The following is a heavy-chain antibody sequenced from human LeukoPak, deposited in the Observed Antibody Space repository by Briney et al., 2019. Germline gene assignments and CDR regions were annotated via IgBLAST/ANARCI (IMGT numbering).Heavy chain of an antibody. CDR2: IYSGGST. V-gene: IGHV3-66*02. Sequence: GGSLRLSCAASGFTVSSNYMSWVRQAPGKGLEWVSVIYSGGSTYYADSVKGRFTISRDNSKNTLYLQMNSLRAEDTAVYYCARAYYYCYYGMDVWGQGTTVTVSS. CDR3: ARAYYYCYYGMDV. J-gene: IGHJ6*02. CDR1: GFTVSSNY.